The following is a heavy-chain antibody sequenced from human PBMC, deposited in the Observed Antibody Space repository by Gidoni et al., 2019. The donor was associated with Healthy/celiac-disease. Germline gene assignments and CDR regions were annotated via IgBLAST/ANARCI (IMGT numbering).Heavy chain of an antibody. CDR2: IYYSGST. CDR1: GGSTSSSCYY. V-gene: IGHV4-39*01. J-gene: IGHJ5*02. CDR3: ARRRPGLLWFGELLHVGWFDP. Sequence: QLQLQESGPGLVKPSATLSLTFTVSGGSTSSSCYYWAWIRQPPGKGPEWIGSIYYSGSTYYNPSLKSRVTISVDTSKNQFSLKLSSVTAADTAVYYCARRRPGLLWFGELLHVGWFDPWGQGTLVTVSS. D-gene: IGHD3-10*01.